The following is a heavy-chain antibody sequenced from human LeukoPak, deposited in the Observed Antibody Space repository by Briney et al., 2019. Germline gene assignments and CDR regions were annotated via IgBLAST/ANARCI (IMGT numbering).Heavy chain of an antibody. V-gene: IGHV1-18*01. D-gene: IGHD3-9*01. Sequence: ASVKVSCKASGYTFTSYGISWVRQAPGQGLEWMGWISAYNGNTNYAQKLQGRVTMTTDTSTSTAYMELRSLRSDDTAVYYCARERLYYEILTGYYRAPVYLDPWGQGTLVTVSS. J-gene: IGHJ5*02. CDR1: GYTFTSYG. CDR2: ISAYNGNT. CDR3: ARERLYYEILTGYYRAPVYLDP.